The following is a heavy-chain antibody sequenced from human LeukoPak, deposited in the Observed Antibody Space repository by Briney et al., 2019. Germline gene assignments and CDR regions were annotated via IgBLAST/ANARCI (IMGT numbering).Heavy chain of an antibody. CDR2: IYYSGST. CDR1: GGSISSGGYY. V-gene: IGHV4-31*03. CDR3: ARYCGGGSCYADAFDI. J-gene: IGHJ3*02. D-gene: IGHD2-15*01. Sequence: SETLSLTCTVSGGSISSGGYYWSWIRQHPGKGLEWIGYIYYSGSTYYNPSLKSRVTISVDTSKNQFSLKLSSVTAADTAVYYCARYCGGGSCYADAFDIWGQGTMVTVSS.